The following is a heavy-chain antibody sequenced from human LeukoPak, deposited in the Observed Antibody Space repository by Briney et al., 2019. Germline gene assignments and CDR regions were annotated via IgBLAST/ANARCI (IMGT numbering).Heavy chain of an antibody. Sequence: SETLSLTCTVSGDSIRNSRYSWGWIRQSPRTGQEWIGSLDYSGSTYYNPSLKSRVTISVDTSKNQFSLRLSSVTAADTAVYYCARREALASPFDFWGQGTLVTVSS. V-gene: IGHV4-39*01. CDR3: ARREALASPFDF. CDR2: LDYSGST. CDR1: GDSIRNSRYS. D-gene: IGHD6-19*01. J-gene: IGHJ4*02.